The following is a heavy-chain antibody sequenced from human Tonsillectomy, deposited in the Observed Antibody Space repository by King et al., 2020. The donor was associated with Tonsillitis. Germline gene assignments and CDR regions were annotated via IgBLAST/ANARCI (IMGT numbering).Heavy chain of an antibody. J-gene: IGHJ3*02. CDR3: ARATGGGSYYPWARAAFDI. Sequence: QLQESGPGLVKPSQTLSLTCTVSGGSISSGSYYWSWIRQPAGKGLEWIGRIYTSGSTNYNPSLKSRVTISVDTSKNQFSLKLSSVTAADTAVYYCARATGGGSYYPWARAAFDIWGQGTMVTVSS. V-gene: IGHV4-61*02. CDR2: IYTSGST. CDR1: GGSISSGSYY. D-gene: IGHD1-26*01.